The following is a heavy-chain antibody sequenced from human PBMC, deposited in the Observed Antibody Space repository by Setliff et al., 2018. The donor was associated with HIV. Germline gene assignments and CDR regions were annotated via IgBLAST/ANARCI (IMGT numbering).Heavy chain of an antibody. V-gene: IGHV4-34*01. J-gene: IGHJ6*02. Sequence: SETLSLTCSVSGGSLISGGYYWSWIRQPPGKGLEWIGEINHRGITNYSPSLKSRVTISVDTSKNQFSLKLRSVTAADTAVYYCARVVWMAAAGTIDYYYYGMDIWGQGTTVTVSS. CDR2: INHRGIT. CDR3: ARVVWMAAAGTIDYYYYGMDI. CDR1: GGSLISGGYY. D-gene: IGHD6-13*01.